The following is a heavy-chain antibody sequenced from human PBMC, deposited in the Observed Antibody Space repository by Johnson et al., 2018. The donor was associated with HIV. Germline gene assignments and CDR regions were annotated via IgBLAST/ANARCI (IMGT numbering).Heavy chain of an antibody. CDR3: AKDIRVKELRFLERLLVLGIFDI. J-gene: IGHJ3*02. D-gene: IGHD3-3*01. Sequence: VQLVESGGGLVQPGGPLRLSCAASGFTFDDYAMHWVRQAPGKGLEWVSGISWNSGSTGYADSVKGRFTISRYNAKNSLYLQMNSLRAEDTALYFCAKDIRVKELRFLERLLVLGIFDIWGQGTMVTVS. CDR1: GFTFDDYA. CDR2: ISWNSGST. V-gene: IGHV3-9*01.